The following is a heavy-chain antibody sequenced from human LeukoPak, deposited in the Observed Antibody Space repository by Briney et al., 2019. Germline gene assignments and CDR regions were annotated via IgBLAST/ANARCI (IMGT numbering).Heavy chain of an antibody. D-gene: IGHD5-18*01. CDR3: AKEPHSYGFLDYFDY. CDR2: ISGSGGST. J-gene: IGHJ4*02. Sequence: GGSLRLSCAASGFTFSDYYINWIRQAPGKGLEWVSAISGSGGSTYYADSVKGRFTISRDNSKNTLYLQMNSLRAEDTAVYYCAKEPHSYGFLDYFDYWGQGTLVTVSS. CDR1: GFTFSDYY. V-gene: IGHV3-23*01.